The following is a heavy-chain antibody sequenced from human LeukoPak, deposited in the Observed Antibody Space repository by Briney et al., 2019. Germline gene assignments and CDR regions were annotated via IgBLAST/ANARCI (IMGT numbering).Heavy chain of an antibody. Sequence: GGSLRLSCAASGFTFSSYAMSWVRQAPGKALEWVSSISDNGGSTYSAHSVKGRFTISRDNSKNTLYLQMNSLRAEDTAVYYCAREFGLITSHWGQGTLVTVSS. CDR2: ISDNGGST. CDR1: GFTFSSYA. J-gene: IGHJ1*01. D-gene: IGHD3/OR15-3a*01. CDR3: AREFGLITSH. V-gene: IGHV3-23*01.